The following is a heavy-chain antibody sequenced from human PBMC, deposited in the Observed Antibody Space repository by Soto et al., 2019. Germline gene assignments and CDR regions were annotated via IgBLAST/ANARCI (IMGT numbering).Heavy chain of an antibody. V-gene: IGHV4-34*01. D-gene: IGHD6-19*01. CDR3: ASFDKDYSIAVAGVAFDY. CDR2: INHSGST. J-gene: IGHJ4*02. Sequence: PSETLSLTCAVYGGSFSGYYWSWIRQPPGKGLEWIGSINHSGSTNYNPSLKSRVTISVDTSKNQFFLKLSSVTAADTAVYYCASFDKDYSIAVAGVAFDYWGQGTLVTVSS. CDR1: GGSFSGYY.